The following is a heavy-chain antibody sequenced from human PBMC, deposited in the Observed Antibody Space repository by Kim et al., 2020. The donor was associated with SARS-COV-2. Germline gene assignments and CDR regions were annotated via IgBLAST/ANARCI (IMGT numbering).Heavy chain of an antibody. D-gene: IGHD6-19*01. CDR3: ARSQRVPLTVGWYPHFDY. J-gene: IGHJ4*02. CDR1: GGTFSSYA. CDR2: IIPIFGTA. Sequence: SVKVSCKASGGTFSSYAISWVRQAPGQGLEWMGGIIPIFGTANYAQKFQGRVTITADESTSTAYMELSSLRSEDTAVYYCARSQRVPLTVGWYPHFDYWGQGTLVTVSS. V-gene: IGHV1-69*13.